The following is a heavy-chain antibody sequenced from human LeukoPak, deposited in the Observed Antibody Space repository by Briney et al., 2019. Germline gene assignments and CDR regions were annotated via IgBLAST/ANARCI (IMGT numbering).Heavy chain of an antibody. V-gene: IGHV4-30-4*01. CDR3: AREGFGEFVWSDP. D-gene: IGHD3-10*01. J-gene: IGHJ5*02. CDR2: IYYSGST. CDR1: GGSISSGDYY. Sequence: SETLSLTCTVSGGSISSGDYYWSWIRQPPGKGLEWIGYIYYSGSTYYNPSLKSRLTISVDTSKNQFSLKLSSVTAADTAVYYCAREGFGEFVWSDPWGQGTLVTVSS.